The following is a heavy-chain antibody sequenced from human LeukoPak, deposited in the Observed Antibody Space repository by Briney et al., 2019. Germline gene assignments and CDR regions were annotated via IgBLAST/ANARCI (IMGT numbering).Heavy chain of an antibody. CDR2: INPNSGGT. V-gene: IGHV1-2*02. D-gene: IGHD2-15*01. Sequence: ASVKVSCKASGGTFSSYAISWVRQAPGQGLEWMGWINPNSGGTNYAQKFQGRVTMTRDTSISTAYMELSRLRSDDTAVYYCAREGTGRGYCSGGSCNWFDPWGQGTLVTVSS. J-gene: IGHJ5*02. CDR3: AREGTGRGYCSGGSCNWFDP. CDR1: GGTFSSYA.